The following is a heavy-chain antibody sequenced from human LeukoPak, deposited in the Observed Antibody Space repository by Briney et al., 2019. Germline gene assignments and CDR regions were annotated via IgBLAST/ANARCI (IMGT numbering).Heavy chain of an antibody. CDR3: TTVGIVPSGYYYGMDV. Sequence: GGSLRLSCAASGFTFSNAWMSWVRQAPGKGLEWVGRIKSKTDGGTTDYAAPVKGRFTISRDDSKNTLYMQMTRLKTEDTAVYYCTTVGIVPSGYYYGMDVWGKGTTVTVSS. J-gene: IGHJ6*04. V-gene: IGHV3-15*01. D-gene: IGHD2-2*03. CDR1: GFTFSNAW. CDR2: IKSKTDGGTT.